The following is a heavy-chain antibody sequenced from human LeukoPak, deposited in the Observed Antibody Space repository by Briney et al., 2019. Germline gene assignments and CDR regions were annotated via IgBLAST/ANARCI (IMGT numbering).Heavy chain of an antibody. CDR3: ARDHHLRSDY. D-gene: IGHD1-14*01. V-gene: IGHV1-69*13. J-gene: IGHJ4*02. CDR1: GGTFSSYA. CDR2: IIPIFGTA. Sequence: GASVKVSCKASGGTFSSYAISWVRQAPGQGLERMGGIIPIFGTANYAQKFQGRVTITADESTSTAYMELSSLRSEDTAVYYCARDHHLRSDYWGQGTLVTVSS.